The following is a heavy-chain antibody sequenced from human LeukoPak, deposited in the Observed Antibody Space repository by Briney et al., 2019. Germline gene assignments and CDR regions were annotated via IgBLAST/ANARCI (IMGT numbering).Heavy chain of an antibody. J-gene: IGHJ5*02. CDR3: ARGSEWLSP. D-gene: IGHD3-3*01. Sequence: GSLRLSCAASGFTFSSYSMNWVRQAPGKGLEWIGRIYTSGSTIYSPSLQSRVTMSVDTSRNQFSLKLSSATAADTAVYYCARGSEWLSPWGQGTLVTVSS. V-gene: IGHV4-59*10. CDR1: GFTFSSYS. CDR2: IYTSGST.